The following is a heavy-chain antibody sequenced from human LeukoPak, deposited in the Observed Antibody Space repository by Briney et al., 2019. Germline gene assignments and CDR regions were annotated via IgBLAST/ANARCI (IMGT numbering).Heavy chain of an antibody. D-gene: IGHD3-16*01. J-gene: IGHJ4*02. CDR1: GGSMYSGGYY. Sequence: PSETLSLTCSVSGGSMYSGGYYWSWIRQLPGKGLEWIGYIYFSGSTAYNPSLQSRVSISIDTSKNQFSLNLTSVTAADTAVYYCARNLFGDQFDFWGQGTLVIVSS. CDR3: ARNLFGDQFDF. V-gene: IGHV4-31*03. CDR2: IYFSGST.